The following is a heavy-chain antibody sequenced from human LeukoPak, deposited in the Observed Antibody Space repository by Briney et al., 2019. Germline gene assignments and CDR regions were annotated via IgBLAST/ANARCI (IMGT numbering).Heavy chain of an antibody. Sequence: SETLSLTCTLSGDSISSYKRSWIRQPPGKGLEWIAFIYYSGSTNYNPCLKSRAYISLDTSKNLCSLRLSSVTAADTAVYYCARHAIYSGGYSHWFDHWGLGTLVTVSS. V-gene: IGHV4-59*08. CDR3: ARHAIYSGGYSHWFDH. D-gene: IGHD1-26*01. CDR1: GDSISSYK. CDR2: IYYSGST. J-gene: IGHJ5*02.